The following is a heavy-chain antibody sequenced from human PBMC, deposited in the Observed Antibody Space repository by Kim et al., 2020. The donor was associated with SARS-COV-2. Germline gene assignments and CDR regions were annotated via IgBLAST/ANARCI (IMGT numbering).Heavy chain of an antibody. Sequence: SVKVSCKASGGTFSSYAISWVRQAPGQGLEWMGGIIPIFGTANYAQKFQGRVTITADESTSTAYMELSSLRSEDTAVYYCARAHYYDSSGYEWEAPTSNWYFDLWGRGTLVTVSS. CDR1: GGTFSSYA. CDR2: IIPIFGTA. D-gene: IGHD3-22*01. V-gene: IGHV1-69*13. CDR3: ARAHYYDSSGYEWEAPTSNWYFDL. J-gene: IGHJ2*01.